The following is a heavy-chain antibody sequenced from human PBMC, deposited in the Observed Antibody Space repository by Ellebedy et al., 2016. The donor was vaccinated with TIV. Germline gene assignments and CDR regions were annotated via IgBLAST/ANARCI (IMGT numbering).Heavy chain of an antibody. D-gene: IGHD1-26*01. Sequence: SETLSLTCTVSGGSVSSGSHYWNWIRQSPGKGLEWIGYRYYIGTTNYNPSLKNRVTISEDTSENQFSLRLRSVTAADTAVYYCAGGSYSPYGMNVWGQGTTVTVSS. J-gene: IGHJ6*02. CDR3: AGGSYSPYGMNV. CDR1: GGSVSSGSHY. CDR2: RYYIGTT. V-gene: IGHV4-61*01.